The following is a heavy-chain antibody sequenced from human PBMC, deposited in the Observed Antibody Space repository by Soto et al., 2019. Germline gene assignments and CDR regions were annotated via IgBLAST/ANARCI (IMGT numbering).Heavy chain of an antibody. CDR1: GYTFTGYH. CDR3: ARDARGTRGFDEMDV. Sequence: ASVKVSCKASGYTFTGYHIHWVRQAPGRGLEWMGWINPNSGDTEYAQKFQGRVTMTRDTSFNLVYMEMSGLMSDDTAVYYCARDARGTRGFDEMDVWGQGTTVTV. J-gene: IGHJ6*02. V-gene: IGHV1-2*02. CDR2: INPNSGDT. D-gene: IGHD3-9*01.